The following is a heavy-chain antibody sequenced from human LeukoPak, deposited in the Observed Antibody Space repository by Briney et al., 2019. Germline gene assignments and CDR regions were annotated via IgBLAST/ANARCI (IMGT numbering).Heavy chain of an antibody. J-gene: IGHJ4*02. CDR3: AKDAGYSSGWYYFDY. CDR2: ISWNSGSI. D-gene: IGHD6-19*01. V-gene: IGHV3-9*01. CDR1: GFTFSSYS. Sequence: GGSLRLSCAASGFTFSSYSMNWVRQAPGKGLEWVSGISWNSGSIGYADSVKGRFTISRDNAKNSLYLQMNSLRAEDTALYYCAKDAGYSSGWYYFDYWGQGTLVTVSS.